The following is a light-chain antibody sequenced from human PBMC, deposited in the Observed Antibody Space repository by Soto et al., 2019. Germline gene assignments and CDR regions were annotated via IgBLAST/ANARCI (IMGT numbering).Light chain of an antibody. J-gene: IGKJ2*01. Sequence: EIVLTQSPGTLSLSPGERATLSCRVSQSVSSNYLAWYQQKFGQAPRLLIYGASSRATGIPDRFSGSGSGTDFTLTISRLEPEDFAVYYCQQYGSSPPYTFGQGTKLEIK. CDR3: QQYGSSPPYT. V-gene: IGKV3-20*01. CDR2: GAS. CDR1: QSVSSNY.